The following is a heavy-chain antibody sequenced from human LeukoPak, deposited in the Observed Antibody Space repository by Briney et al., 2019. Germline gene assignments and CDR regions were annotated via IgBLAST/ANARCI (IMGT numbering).Heavy chain of an antibody. V-gene: IGHV4-31*03. CDR1: GGSISSGGYY. D-gene: IGHD3-9*01. CDR3: ARGGGVLRYFGWPSYFDY. CDR2: IYYSGST. J-gene: IGHJ4*02. Sequence: SETLSLTCTVSGGSISSGGYYWRWIRQHPGKGLEWIGYIYYSGSTYYNPSLKSRVTISVDTSKNQFSLKLSSVTAADTAVYYCARGGGVLRYFGWPSYFDYWGQGTLVTVSS.